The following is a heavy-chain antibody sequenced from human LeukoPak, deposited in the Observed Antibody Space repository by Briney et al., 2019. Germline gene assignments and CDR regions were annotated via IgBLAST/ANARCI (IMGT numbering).Heavy chain of an antibody. J-gene: IGHJ4*02. V-gene: IGHV3-30-3*01. D-gene: IGHD2-2*01. Sequence: GGSLRLSCAASGFTFSSYAMHWVRQAPGKGLEWVAVISYDGSNKYYADSVKGRFTISRGNSKNTLYLQMNSLRAEDTAVYYCAREGRGCSSTSCYAAVFDYWGQGTLVTVSS. CDR3: AREGRGCSSTSCYAAVFDY. CDR1: GFTFSSYA. CDR2: ISYDGSNK.